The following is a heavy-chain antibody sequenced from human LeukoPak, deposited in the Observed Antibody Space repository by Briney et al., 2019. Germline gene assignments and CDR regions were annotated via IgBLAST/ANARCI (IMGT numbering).Heavy chain of an antibody. CDR2: ISSSSSTI. V-gene: IGHV3-48*02. D-gene: IGHD2-15*01. Sequence: PGGSLRLSCAASGFIFNRYSMHWVRQAPGKGLEWVSYISSSSSTIHYTDSVQGRFAISSDNAKNSLYLQMNSLRDEDTAVYYCVRDQAADGMDVWGQGTSVFVSS. J-gene: IGHJ6*02. CDR1: GFIFNRYS. CDR3: VRDQAADGMDV.